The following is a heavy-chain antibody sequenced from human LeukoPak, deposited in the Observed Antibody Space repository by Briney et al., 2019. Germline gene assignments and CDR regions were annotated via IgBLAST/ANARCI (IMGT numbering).Heavy chain of an antibody. CDR2: IEQDGSEK. V-gene: IGHV3-7*01. D-gene: IGHD2-21*02. CDR3: ARDLGLVTATDNWFDP. CDR1: GFTFSSYW. J-gene: IGHJ5*02. Sequence: GGSLRLSCAASGFTFSSYWMSWVRQAPGKGLEWVANIEQDGSEKYYVDSVKGRFTISRDNAKNSLYLQMNSLRAEDTAVYYCARDLGLVTATDNWFDPWGQGTLVTVSS.